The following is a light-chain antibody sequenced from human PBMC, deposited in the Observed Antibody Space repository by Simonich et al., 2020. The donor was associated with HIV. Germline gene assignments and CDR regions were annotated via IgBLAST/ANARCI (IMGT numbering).Light chain of an antibody. V-gene: IGKV1-39*01. CDR2: DAS. CDR3: QQSYSTPWT. Sequence: DIQMTQSPSTLSASVGDRVTITCQASQDITNYLNWYQQKPGKAPKLLIYDASNLETGVPSRFSGSVSGTDFTLTISSLQPEDFATYYCQQSYSTPWTFGQGTKVEIK. CDR1: QDITNY. J-gene: IGKJ1*01.